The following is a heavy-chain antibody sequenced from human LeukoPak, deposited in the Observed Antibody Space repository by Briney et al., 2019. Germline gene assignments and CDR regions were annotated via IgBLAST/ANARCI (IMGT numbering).Heavy chain of an antibody. J-gene: IGHJ2*01. CDR2: ISSSGSTI. CDR1: GFTFSSYE. V-gene: IGHV3-48*03. Sequence: GGSLRLSCAASGFTFSSYEMNWVRQAPGKGLEWVSYISSSGSTIYYADSVKGRFTISRDNAKNSPYLQMNSLRAEDTAVYYCARGVKDGDPEYFDLWGRGTLVTVSS. CDR3: ARGVKDGDPEYFDL. D-gene: IGHD4-17*01.